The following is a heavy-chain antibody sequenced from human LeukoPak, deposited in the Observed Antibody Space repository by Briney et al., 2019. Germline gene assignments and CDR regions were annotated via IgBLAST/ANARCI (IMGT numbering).Heavy chain of an antibody. CDR3: ARAKDIVVVVAATYNWYDP. Sequence: SVKVSCKASGGTFSSYAISWVRQAPGQGLEWMGGIIPIFGTANYAQKFQGRVTITADESTSTAYMELSSLRSEDTAVYYCARAKDIVVVVAATYNWYDPWGQGTLVTVSS. CDR1: GGTFSSYA. J-gene: IGHJ5*02. V-gene: IGHV1-69*01. CDR2: IIPIFGTA. D-gene: IGHD2-15*01.